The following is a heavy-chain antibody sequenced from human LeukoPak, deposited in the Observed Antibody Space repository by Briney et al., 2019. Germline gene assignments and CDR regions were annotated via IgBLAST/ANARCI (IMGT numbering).Heavy chain of an antibody. CDR3: ARDVYCSSTSCYPH. V-gene: IGHV4-30-4*08. D-gene: IGHD2-2*01. CDR2: IYYSGST. Sequence: SETLSLACTVSGGSISSGDYHWSWIRQPPGKGLEWIGYIYYSGSTYYNPSLKSRVAISVDTSKNQFSLKLSSVTAADTAVYYCARDVYCSSTSCYPHWGQGTLVTVSS. CDR1: GGSISSGDYH. J-gene: IGHJ4*02.